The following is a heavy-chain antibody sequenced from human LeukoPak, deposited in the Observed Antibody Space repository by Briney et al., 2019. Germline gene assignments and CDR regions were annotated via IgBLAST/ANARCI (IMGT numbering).Heavy chain of an antibody. CDR2: IYSGGST. J-gene: IGHJ4*02. D-gene: IGHD5-12*01. V-gene: IGHV3-53*01. Sequence: GGSLRLSCAASGFTVSSNYMTWVRQAPGKGLEWGSIIYSGGSTYYADSVEGRFTISRDNSKNTLYVQMNSLRAEDTAVYYCARGLSSYDYDYFDYWGQGTLVTVSS. CDR1: GFTVSSNY. CDR3: ARGLSSYDYDYFDY.